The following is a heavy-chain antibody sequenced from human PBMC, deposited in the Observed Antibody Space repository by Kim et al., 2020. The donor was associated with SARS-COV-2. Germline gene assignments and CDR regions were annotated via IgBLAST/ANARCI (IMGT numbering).Heavy chain of an antibody. CDR2: IIPIFGTA. Sequence: SVKVSCKASGGTFSSYAISWVRQAPGQGLEWMGGIIPIFGTANYAQKFQGRVTITADESTSTAYMELSSLRSEDTAVYYCARVGQTRYYYDSSAALGAFDIWGQGTMVTVSS. D-gene: IGHD3-22*01. CDR3: ARVGQTRYYYDSSAALGAFDI. J-gene: IGHJ3*02. CDR1: GGTFSSYA. V-gene: IGHV1-69*13.